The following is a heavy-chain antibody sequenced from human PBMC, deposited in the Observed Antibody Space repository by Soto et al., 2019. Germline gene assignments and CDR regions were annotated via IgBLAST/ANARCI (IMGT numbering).Heavy chain of an antibody. Sequence: SETLSLTCSVSGGSISSGYWTWIRQPPGKGLEWMGYIYYSGTTTNYNPSLKSRVTLSVDTSKNQFSLKLSSVTAADTAVYYCARLGGSYAVPHFDYWGQGTLVTVSS. D-gene: IGHD1-26*01. CDR1: GGSISSGY. J-gene: IGHJ4*02. CDR2: IYYSGTTT. V-gene: IGHV4-59*08. CDR3: ARLGGSYAVPHFDY.